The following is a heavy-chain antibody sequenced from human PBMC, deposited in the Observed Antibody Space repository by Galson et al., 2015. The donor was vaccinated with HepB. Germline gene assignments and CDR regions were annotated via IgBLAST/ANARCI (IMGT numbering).Heavy chain of an antibody. CDR3: ARVATYGSGTGPPRQGRGDSFDY. J-gene: IGHJ4*02. CDR2: ISAYNGNT. CDR1: GYTFTSYG. V-gene: IGHV1-18*01. Sequence: SVKVSCKASGYTFTSYGISWVRQAPGQGLEWMGWISAYNGNTNYAQKLQGRVTMTTDTSTSTAYMELRSLRSDDTAVYYCARVATYGSGTGPPRQGRGDSFDYWGQGTLVTVSS. D-gene: IGHD3-10*01.